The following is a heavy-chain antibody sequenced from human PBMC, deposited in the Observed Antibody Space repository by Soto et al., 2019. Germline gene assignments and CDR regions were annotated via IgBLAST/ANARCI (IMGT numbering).Heavy chain of an antibody. Sequence: EVELVESGGGLVLPGGSLRLSCEASGFNFNNYAMQWVRQAPGKGLEWVSGISWTGETIVYADFVKGRFTISRDKSKSSLYLEMNSLRPEDTALYYCAKDEIGVAGNSALDMWGQGTMVTVSS. CDR2: ISWTGETI. CDR3: AKDEIGVAGNSALDM. J-gene: IGHJ3*02. V-gene: IGHV3-9*01. D-gene: IGHD3-22*01. CDR1: GFNFNNYA.